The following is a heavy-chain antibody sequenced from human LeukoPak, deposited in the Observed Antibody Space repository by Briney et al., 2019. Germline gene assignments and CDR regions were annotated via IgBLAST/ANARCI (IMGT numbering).Heavy chain of an antibody. CDR2: ISHRGST. Sequence: PSETLSLTCTISGDSMSDYYWTWIRQSPGKGLEWIGYISHRGSTKYNPSLKSRVTISVDTSKNQFSLRLNSVTAADTAMYYCAGRDVSSWEYFDYWGQGALVSVSS. CDR1: GDSMSDYY. CDR3: AGRDVSSWEYFDY. V-gene: IGHV4-59*08. D-gene: IGHD1-26*01. J-gene: IGHJ4*02.